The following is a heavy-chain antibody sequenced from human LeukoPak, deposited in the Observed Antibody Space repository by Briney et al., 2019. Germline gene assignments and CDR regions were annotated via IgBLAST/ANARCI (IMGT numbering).Heavy chain of an antibody. V-gene: IGHV1-69*04. CDR3: PRLNSSSWYYYYYGMDV. Sequence: SVRVSCKASGGTFSSYAISWVRQAPGQGLEWMVRIIPILGVANYAQKVQGRVTITADKSTSTAYMELSSLRSEDTPVYYCPRLNSSSWYYYYYGMDVWAQGTTVTVSS. D-gene: IGHD6-13*01. CDR1: GGTFSSYA. J-gene: IGHJ6*02. CDR2: IIPILGVA.